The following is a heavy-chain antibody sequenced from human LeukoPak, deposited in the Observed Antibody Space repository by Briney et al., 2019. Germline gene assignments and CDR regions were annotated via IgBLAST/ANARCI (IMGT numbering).Heavy chain of an antibody. CDR3: AKLVGVIPNDI. Sequence: GRSLRLSCATSGFAFSRYAMHWVRQAPGKGLEWVAVMSSDGSKKYYADSVKGRFTISRDNSKNTLYLQMNSLRAEDTAVYYCAKLVGVIPNDIWGQGTMVTVSS. CDR1: GFAFSRYA. J-gene: IGHJ3*02. D-gene: IGHD3-16*02. CDR2: MSSDGSKK. V-gene: IGHV3-30*18.